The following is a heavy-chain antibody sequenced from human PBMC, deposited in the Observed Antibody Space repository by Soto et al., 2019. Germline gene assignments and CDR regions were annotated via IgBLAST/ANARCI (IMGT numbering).Heavy chain of an antibody. CDR2: INPDSGAT. CDR3: ARATYYYDSSGYYPPLPNAFDI. CDR1: GYSFTGYY. Sequence: ASVKVSCKASGYSFTGYYIHWVRQAPGQGLEWMGWINPDSGATNYAQNFQGRVTLTSDTSISTASMELSRLRSDDTAVYYCARATYYYDSSGYYPPLPNAFDIWGLGTMVTVSS. V-gene: IGHV1-2*02. J-gene: IGHJ3*02. D-gene: IGHD3-22*01.